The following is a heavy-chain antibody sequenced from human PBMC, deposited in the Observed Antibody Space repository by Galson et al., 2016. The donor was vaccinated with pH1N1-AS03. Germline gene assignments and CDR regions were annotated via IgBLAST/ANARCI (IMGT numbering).Heavy chain of an antibody. D-gene: IGHD3-22*01. CDR3: VRAEPYYYDRRKYFAFLL. CDR2: ISGDGSVT. J-gene: IGHJ3*01. CDR1: GFTFRNYA. V-gene: IGHV3-23*01. Sequence: SLRLSCAATGFTFRNYAMSWVRQAPGKGLEWVSAISGDGSVTHYADSVKGRFTISRDPVKDSLYLQMASLRVEDTALYYCVRAEPYYYDRRKYFAFLLWGQGTTVIVSS.